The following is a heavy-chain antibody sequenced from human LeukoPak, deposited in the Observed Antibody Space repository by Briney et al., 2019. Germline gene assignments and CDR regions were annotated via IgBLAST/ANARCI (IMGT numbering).Heavy chain of an antibody. D-gene: IGHD3-16*01. CDR2: IYTSGST. CDR3: ARDSMITFGGTHYMDV. Sequence: SETLSLTCTVSGGSISSYYWSWIRQPAGKGLEWIGRIYTSGSTNYNPSLKSRVTMSVDTSKNQFSLKLSSVTAADTAVYYCARDSMITFGGTHYMDVWGKGTTVTVSS. V-gene: IGHV4-4*07. CDR1: GGSISSYY. J-gene: IGHJ6*03.